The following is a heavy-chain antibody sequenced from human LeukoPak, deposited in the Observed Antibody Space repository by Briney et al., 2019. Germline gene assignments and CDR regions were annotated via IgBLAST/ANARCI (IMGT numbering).Heavy chain of an antibody. CDR2: INHSGST. J-gene: IGHJ4*02. CDR3: ARAVGHYYDSSGYYFDY. D-gene: IGHD3-22*01. Sequence: PSETLSLTCAVYGGSFSGYYWSWIRQPPGKGLEWIGEINHSGSTNYNPSLKSRVTISVDTSKNQFSLKLSSVTAADTAVYYCARAVGHYYDSSGYYFDYWGQGTLVTVSS. CDR1: GGSFSGYY. V-gene: IGHV4-34*01.